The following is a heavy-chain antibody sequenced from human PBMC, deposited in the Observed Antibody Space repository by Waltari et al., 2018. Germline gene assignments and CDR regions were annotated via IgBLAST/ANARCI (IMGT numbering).Heavy chain of an antibody. CDR2: IYYSGST. D-gene: IGHD6-19*01. CDR3: ARPESVAGKTAWFDP. J-gene: IGHJ5*02. CDR1: GGSISSSSYY. Sequence: QLQLQESGPGLVKPSATLSLTCTVSGGSISSSSYYWGWIRQPPGKGLEWIGSIYYSGSTYYNPSLKSRVTISVDTSKNQFSLKLSSVTAADTAVYYCARPESVAGKTAWFDPWGQGTLVTVSS. V-gene: IGHV4-39*01.